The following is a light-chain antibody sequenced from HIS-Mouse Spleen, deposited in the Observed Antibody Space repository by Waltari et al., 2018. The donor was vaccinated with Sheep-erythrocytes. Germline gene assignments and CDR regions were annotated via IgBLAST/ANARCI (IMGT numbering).Light chain of an antibody. CDR2: DVS. J-gene: IGLJ1*01. Sequence: QSALTQPRSVSGSPGQSVTIPCTGTSSDVCGYNSVSWYQQHPGKAPKLMIYDVSKRPSGVPDRFSGSKSGNTASLTISGLQAEDEADYYCCSYAGSYNHVFATGTKVTVL. CDR3: CSYAGSYNHV. V-gene: IGLV2-11*01. CDR1: SSDVCGYNS.